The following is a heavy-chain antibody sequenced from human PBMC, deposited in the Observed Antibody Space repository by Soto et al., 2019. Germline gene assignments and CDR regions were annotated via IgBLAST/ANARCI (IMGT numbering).Heavy chain of an antibody. CDR1: GYTFTSYD. D-gene: IGHD3-22*01. Sequence: ASVKVSCKASGYTFTSYDINWVRQATGQGLEWMGWMNPNSGNTGYAQKFQGRVTMTRNTSISTAYMELSSLRSEDTAVYYCAKDMLRFPGPLITMIVVVNPFDYWGQGTLVTVSS. V-gene: IGHV1-8*01. CDR3: AKDMLRFPGPLITMIVVVNPFDY. CDR2: MNPNSGNT. J-gene: IGHJ4*02.